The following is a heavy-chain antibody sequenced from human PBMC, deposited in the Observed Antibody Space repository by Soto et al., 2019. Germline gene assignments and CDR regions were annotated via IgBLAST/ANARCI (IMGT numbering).Heavy chain of an antibody. D-gene: IGHD5-18*01. V-gene: IGHV3-7*04. CDR3: ARGRGNTAMVTRFDY. Sequence: EVQLVESGGGLVQPGGSLRLSCAASGFTFSSYWMSWVRQAPGKGLEWVANIKQDGSEKYYVDSVKGRFTISRDNAKNSLYLQMNSLRAEDTAVYYCARGRGNTAMVTRFDYWGQGTLVTVSS. CDR1: GFTFSSYW. CDR2: IKQDGSEK. J-gene: IGHJ4*02.